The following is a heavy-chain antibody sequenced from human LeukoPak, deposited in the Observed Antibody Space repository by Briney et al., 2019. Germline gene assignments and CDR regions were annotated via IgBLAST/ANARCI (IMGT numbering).Heavy chain of an antibody. CDR1: GFSMSVYW. Sequence: GGSLRLSCEASGFSMSVYWMSWVRQAPRKGLEWVGNVKQDGSERNYVDSVKGRFTISRDSAKKSLYLQMNSLRAEDTAVYYCARDWGAYYHFFDYWGQGTLVTVSS. CDR2: VKQDGSER. J-gene: IGHJ4*02. V-gene: IGHV3-7*01. CDR3: ARDWGAYYHFFDY. D-gene: IGHD3-22*01.